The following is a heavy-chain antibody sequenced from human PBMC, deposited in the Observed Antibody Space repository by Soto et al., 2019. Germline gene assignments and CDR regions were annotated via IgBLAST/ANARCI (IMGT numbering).Heavy chain of an antibody. Sequence: QVQLVQSGAEVKKPGASVKVSCKASGYTFTRYAMHWVRQAPGQRLEWMGWINAGNGNTKYSQKFQGRVTISRDTYASTANMELSSLRSEDTAVYYCARGSGNYYYYGMDVWGQGTTVTVSS. J-gene: IGHJ6*02. D-gene: IGHD3-10*01. CDR2: INAGNGNT. CDR3: ARGSGNYYYYGMDV. V-gene: IGHV1-3*01. CDR1: GYTFTRYA.